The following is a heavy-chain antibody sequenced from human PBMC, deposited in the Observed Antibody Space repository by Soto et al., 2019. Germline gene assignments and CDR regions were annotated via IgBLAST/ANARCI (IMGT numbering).Heavy chain of an antibody. D-gene: IGHD2-15*01. V-gene: IGHV3-53*02. CDR1: GFTVSSNY. Sequence: EVQLVETGGGLIQPGGSLRLSCAAFGFTVSSNYMSWVRQAPGKGLEWVSVIYSGGDLYYADSVKGRFAISRDNSKNTLYLQMNSLSADDTAVYYCARGPRYCRGGSCYSIGWHPWGQGTLVTVS. J-gene: IGHJ5*02. CDR3: ARGPRYCRGGSCYSIGWHP. CDR2: IYSGGDL.